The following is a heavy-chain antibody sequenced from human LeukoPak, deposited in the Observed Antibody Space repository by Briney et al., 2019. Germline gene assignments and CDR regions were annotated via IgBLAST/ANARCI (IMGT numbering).Heavy chain of an antibody. CDR1: GFTFSSYG. J-gene: IGHJ4*02. D-gene: IGHD6-13*01. CDR3: AKVPNPYSSSWYAGVNY. V-gene: IGHV3-30*02. CDR2: IRYDGSNK. Sequence: TGGSLRLSCAASGFTFSSYGMHWVRQAPGKGLEWVAFIRYDGSNKYYADSVKGRFTISRANSKNTLYLQMNSLRAEDTAVYYCAKVPNPYSSSWYAGVNYWGQGTLVTVSS.